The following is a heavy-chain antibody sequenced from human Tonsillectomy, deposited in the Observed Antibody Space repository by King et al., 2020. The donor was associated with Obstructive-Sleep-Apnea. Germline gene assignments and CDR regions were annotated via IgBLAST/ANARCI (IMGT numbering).Heavy chain of an antibody. CDR3: AKDGHSSGWYSEYFQH. J-gene: IGHJ1*01. D-gene: IGHD6-19*01. Sequence: VQLVESGGGLVQPGGSLRLSCAASGFTFSSYAMSWVRQDTGKGLEWVSAISGSGGSTYYADSVKGRFTISRDNSKNTLYLQMNSLRAEDTAVYYCAKDGHSSGWYSEYFQHWGQGTLVTVSS. CDR1: GFTFSSYA. CDR2: ISGSGGST. V-gene: IGHV3-23*04.